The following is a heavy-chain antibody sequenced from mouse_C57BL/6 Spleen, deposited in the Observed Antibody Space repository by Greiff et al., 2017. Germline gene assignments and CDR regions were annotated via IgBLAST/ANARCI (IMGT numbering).Heavy chain of an antibody. D-gene: IGHD1-1*01. CDR3: ARRHYYGSSYYAMDY. CDR1: GYTFTSYW. V-gene: IGHV1-72*01. Sequence: QVQLQQSGAELVKPGASVKLSCKASGYTFTSYWMHWVKQRPGRGLEWIGRIDPNSGGTKYNEKFKSKATLTVDKPSSTAYMQLSSLTSEDSAVYYCARRHYYGSSYYAMDYWGQGTSVTVSS. CDR2: IDPNSGGT. J-gene: IGHJ4*01.